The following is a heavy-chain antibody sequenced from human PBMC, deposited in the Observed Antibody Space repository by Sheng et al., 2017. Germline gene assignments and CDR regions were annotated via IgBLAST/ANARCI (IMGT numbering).Heavy chain of an antibody. CDR3: ARSGTRAVRVAYFDI. D-gene: IGHD1-1*01. Sequence: QVQLQQWGAGLLKPSETLSLTCAVYGGSFSGYYWSWIRQPPGKGLEWIGEINHSGSTNYNPSLKSRVTISVDTSKNQFSLKLSSVTAADTAVYYCARSGTRAVRVAYFDIWGQGTMVTVSS. CDR2: INHSGST. V-gene: IGHV4-34*01. CDR1: GGSFSGYY. J-gene: IGHJ3*02.